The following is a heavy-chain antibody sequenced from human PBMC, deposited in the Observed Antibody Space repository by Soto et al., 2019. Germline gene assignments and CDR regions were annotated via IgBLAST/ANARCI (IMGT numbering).Heavy chain of an antibody. Sequence: QVQLQESGPGLVKPSGTLSLTCAVSGGSISSSNLWTWVRQPPGKGLEWIGEIYHGGSTNYNPSRKSRATLSVDKSKNPFSLRLSSATAADTAVYYCARSPRSIAAGGIDYWGQGILVTVSS. V-gene: IGHV4-4*02. CDR1: GGSISSSNL. J-gene: IGHJ4*02. CDR2: IYHGGST. D-gene: IGHD6-13*01. CDR3: ARSPRSIAAGGIDY.